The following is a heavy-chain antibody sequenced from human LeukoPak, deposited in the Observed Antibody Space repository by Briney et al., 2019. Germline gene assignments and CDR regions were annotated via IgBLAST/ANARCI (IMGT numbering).Heavy chain of an antibody. CDR2: IYYSGST. CDR1: GGSISSYY. V-gene: IGHV4-39*07. D-gene: IGHD6-19*01. CDR3: AGQGRVAGHDY. Sequence: SETLSLTCTVSGGSISSYYWSWIRQPPGKGLEWIGSIYYSGSTYYNPSLKSRVTISEDTSKNQFSLKLSSVTAADTAVYYCAGQGRVAGHDYWGQGTLVTVFS. J-gene: IGHJ4*02.